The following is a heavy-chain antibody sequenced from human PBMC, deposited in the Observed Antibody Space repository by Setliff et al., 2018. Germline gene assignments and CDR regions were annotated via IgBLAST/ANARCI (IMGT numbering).Heavy chain of an antibody. D-gene: IGHD2-15*01. CDR2: ISISGSSI. CDR1: GFTFSSYG. V-gene: IGHV3-48*04. Sequence: GGSLRLSCAASGFTFSSYGMNWVRQAPGKGLEWVSYISISGSSIYYADSVKGRFTISRDNAKNSVYLQMNSLRAEDTAVYYCARGGGTSNFYYYYMDVWGKGTTVTVSS. J-gene: IGHJ6*03. CDR3: ARGGGTSNFYYYYMDV.